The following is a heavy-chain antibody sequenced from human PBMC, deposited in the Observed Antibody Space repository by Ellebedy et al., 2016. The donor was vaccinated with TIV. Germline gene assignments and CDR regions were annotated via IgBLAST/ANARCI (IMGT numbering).Heavy chain of an antibody. D-gene: IGHD2/OR15-2a*01. V-gene: IGHV3-23*01. J-gene: IGHJ4*02. CDR1: GFTFSNSA. CDR2: MSVTFNKN. Sequence: PGGSLRLSCAASGFTFSNSAMSWVRQAPGKGLEWVPAMSVTFNKNYYIDSVKGRFTISRDNSKSTLYLQRNSLRAEDTAVYYCAKKVGTGLSLDYWGQGMLVTVSS. CDR3: AKKVGTGLSLDY.